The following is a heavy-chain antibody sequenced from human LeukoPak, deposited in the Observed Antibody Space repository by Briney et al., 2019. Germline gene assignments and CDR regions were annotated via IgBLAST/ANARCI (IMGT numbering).Heavy chain of an antibody. V-gene: IGHV1-8*01. Sequence: ASVKVSCKASGYTFTSYDINWVRQATGQGLEWMGWMNPNSGNTGYAQKFQGRVTMTRNTSISTAYMELSSLRSEDTAVYYCARGGRSSWFRAALYYYYYMDVWGKGTTVTVSS. CDR3: ARGGRSSWFRAALYYYYYMDV. J-gene: IGHJ6*03. CDR2: MNPNSGNT. CDR1: GYTFTSYD. D-gene: IGHD6-13*01.